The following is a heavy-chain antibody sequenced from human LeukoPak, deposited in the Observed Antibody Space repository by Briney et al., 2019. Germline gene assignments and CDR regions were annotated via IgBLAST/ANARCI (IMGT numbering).Heavy chain of an antibody. CDR2: INHSGST. J-gene: IGHJ4*02. Sequence: SETLSLTCAVYGGSFSGYYWSWIRQPPGKGLEWIGEINHSGSTNYNPSLKSRVTISVDTSKNQFSLKLSSVTAADTAVYYCARGDFWSGYYHWGQGTLVTVSP. CDR3: ARGDFWSGYYH. D-gene: IGHD3-3*01. V-gene: IGHV4-34*01. CDR1: GGSFSGYY.